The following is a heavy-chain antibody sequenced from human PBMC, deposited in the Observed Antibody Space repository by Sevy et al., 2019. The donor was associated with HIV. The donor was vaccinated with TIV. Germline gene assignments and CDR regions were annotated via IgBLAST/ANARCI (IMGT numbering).Heavy chain of an antibody. V-gene: IGHV3-30*02. J-gene: IGHJ4*02. CDR3: AKSGWTTGTPGGVDY. D-gene: IGHD1-1*01. CDR1: GFTFSSYG. Sequence: GGSLRLSCAASGFTFSSYGMHWVRQAPGKGLEWVAFIRYDGSNKYYADSVKGRFTISRDNSKNTLYLQMNSLRAEDTAVYYCAKSGWTTGTPGGVDYWGQGTLVTVSS. CDR2: IRYDGSNK.